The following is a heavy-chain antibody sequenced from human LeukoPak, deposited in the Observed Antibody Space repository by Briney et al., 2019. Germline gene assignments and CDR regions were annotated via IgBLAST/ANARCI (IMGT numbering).Heavy chain of an antibody. V-gene: IGHV1-2*06. Sequence: GASVKVSCKASGYTFTGYYMHWVRQAPGQGLEWMGRINPNSGGTNYAQKFQGGVTMTRDTSISTAYMELSRLRSDDTAVCYCARADRSSGWYYFDYWGQGTLVTVSS. CDR2: INPNSGGT. J-gene: IGHJ4*02. D-gene: IGHD6-19*01. CDR1: GYTFTGYY. CDR3: ARADRSSGWYYFDY.